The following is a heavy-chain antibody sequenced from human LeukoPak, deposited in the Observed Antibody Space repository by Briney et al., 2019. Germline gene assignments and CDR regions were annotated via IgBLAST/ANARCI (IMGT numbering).Heavy chain of an antibody. D-gene: IGHD1-14*01. V-gene: IGHV4-34*01. CDR1: GGSFSGYY. J-gene: IGHJ5*02. CDR2: INHSGST. CDR3: ARHRHYNWFDP. Sequence: SETLSLTCAVYGGSFSGYYWSWIRQPPGKGLEWIGEINHSGSTNYNPSLKSRVTISVDTSKNQFSLKLGSVTAADTAVYYCARHRHYNWFDPWGQGTLVTVSS.